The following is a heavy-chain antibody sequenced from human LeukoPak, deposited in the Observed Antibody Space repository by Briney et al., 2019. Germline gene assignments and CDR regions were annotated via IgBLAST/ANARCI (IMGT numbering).Heavy chain of an antibody. D-gene: IGHD5-24*01. J-gene: IGHJ4*02. V-gene: IGHV3-30*04. CDR3: ARGGGSSGWLQFDF. Sequence: GKSLRLSCAASGFTFNSYSMHWVRQAPGKGLEWAAVISYDGSNKYYADSVKGRFTISRDNSKNMLYLQLNSLRAEDTAVYYCARGGGSSGWLQFDFWGQGTLVTVSS. CDR1: GFTFNSYS. CDR2: ISYDGSNK.